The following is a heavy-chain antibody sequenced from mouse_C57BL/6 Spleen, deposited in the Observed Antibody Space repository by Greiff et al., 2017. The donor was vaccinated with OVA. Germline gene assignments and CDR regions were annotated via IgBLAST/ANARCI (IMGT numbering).Heavy chain of an antibody. CDR3: TRDRGDGYLSWFAY. J-gene: IGHJ3*01. Sequence: EVKLVESGEGLVKPGGSLKLSCAASGFTFSSYAMSWVRQTPEKRLEWVAYISSGGDYIYYADTVKGRFTISRDNATNTLYLQMSSLKSEDTAMYYCTRDRGDGYLSWFAYWGQGTLVTVSA. V-gene: IGHV5-9-1*02. D-gene: IGHD2-3*01. CDR1: GFTFSSYA. CDR2: ISSGGDYI.